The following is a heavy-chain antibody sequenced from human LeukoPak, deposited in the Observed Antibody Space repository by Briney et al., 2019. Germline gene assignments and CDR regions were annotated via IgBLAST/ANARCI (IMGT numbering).Heavy chain of an antibody. D-gene: IGHD2-8*02. J-gene: IGHJ5*02. CDR2: IYYTGTF. Sequence: PSDTLSLTCTVSGGSISSTGHYWGWIRQPPGREMEWIGHIYYTGTFYHNPSLEGRVTLSIYTSNDQFSLQLTSVTAADTALYYCARRPTVGCTGGVCSGYRNDFDPWGQGTLVTVSS. CDR3: ARRPTVGCTGGVCSGYRNDFDP. CDR1: GGSISSTGHY. V-gene: IGHV4-39*07.